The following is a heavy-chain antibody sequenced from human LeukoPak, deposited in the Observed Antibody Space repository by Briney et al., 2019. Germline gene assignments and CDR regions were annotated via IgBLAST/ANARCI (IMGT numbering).Heavy chain of an antibody. D-gene: IGHD3-22*01. CDR1: GFTFSDYY. CDR2: ISSSGSTI. J-gene: IGHJ4*02. Sequence: GGSLRLSCAASGFTFSDYYMSWIRQAPGKGLEWVSYISSSGSTIYYADSVKGRFTISRDNAKNSLYLQMNSLRAEDTAVYYCARESYDSSGYYPFDYWGQGTLVTVSS. CDR3: ARESYDSSGYYPFDY. V-gene: IGHV3-11*01.